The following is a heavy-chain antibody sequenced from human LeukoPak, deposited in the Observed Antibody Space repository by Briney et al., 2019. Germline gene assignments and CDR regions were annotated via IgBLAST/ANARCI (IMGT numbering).Heavy chain of an antibody. Sequence: GGSLRLSCAASGFIFSNYARIWVRQAPGKGLEWVSAIGGSSGITVYADSVRGKFTISTYNSKNTLYLQMNSLRAEDTAVYYCAKTSLGHPPYYYSMDVWGQGTTVTVSS. D-gene: IGHD7-27*01. CDR3: AKTSLGHPPYYYSMDV. CDR1: GFIFSNYA. J-gene: IGHJ6*02. V-gene: IGHV3-23*01. CDR2: IGGSSGIT.